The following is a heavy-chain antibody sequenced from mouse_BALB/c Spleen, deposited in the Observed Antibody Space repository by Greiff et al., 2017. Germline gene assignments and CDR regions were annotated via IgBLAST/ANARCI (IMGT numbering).Heavy chain of an antibody. CDR1: GFTFSSFG. J-gene: IGHJ4*01. V-gene: IGHV5-17*02. CDR2: ISSGSSTI. Sequence: EVKLQESGGGLVQPGGSRKLSCAASGFTFSSFGMHWVRQAPEKGLEWVAYISSGSSTIYYADTVKGRFTISRDNPKNTLFLQMTSLRSEDTAMYYCARGLNYYGSSSYAMDYWGQGTSVTVSS. D-gene: IGHD1-1*01. CDR3: ARGLNYYGSSSYAMDY.